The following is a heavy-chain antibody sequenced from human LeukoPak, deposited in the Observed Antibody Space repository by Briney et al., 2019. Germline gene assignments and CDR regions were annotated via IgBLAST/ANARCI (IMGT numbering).Heavy chain of an antibody. CDR2: ISPNSADI. Sequence: GGSLRLSCAASGFTFTDVYMSWIRQSPGKGLEWLAYISPNSADISYADSVKGRFTISRDNAKNSLYLQMNSLRVEDTDIYYCSRDPRSLDYWGQGALVTVSS. CDR3: SRDPRSLDY. J-gene: IGHJ4*02. CDR1: GFTFTDVY. V-gene: IGHV3-11*01.